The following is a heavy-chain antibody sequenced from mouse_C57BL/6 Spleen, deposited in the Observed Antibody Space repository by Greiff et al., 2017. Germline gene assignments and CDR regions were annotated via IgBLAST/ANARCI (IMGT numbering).Heavy chain of an antibody. V-gene: IGHV10-1*01. CDR1: GFCFNTYT. J-gene: IGHJ2*01. D-gene: IGHD2-3*01. CDR3: VRHGWLDY. Sequence: EVQVVESGGGLVQPKGSLKLSCAASGFCFNTYTMNWVRQATGKGLEWVARIRSKSNNYATYYADSVKDRFTISRDDSESMLYLQMNTLKTEDTAMDYCVRHGWLDYWGQGTTLTVSS. CDR2: IRSKSNNYAT.